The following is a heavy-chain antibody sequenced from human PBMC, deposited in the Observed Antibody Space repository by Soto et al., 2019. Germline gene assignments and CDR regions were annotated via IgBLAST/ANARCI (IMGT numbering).Heavy chain of an antibody. Sequence: PGGSLRLSCVGSGFTFSQAWMSWVRQTPGKGLEWVGRIKSKNVGGAIDYAAPVRGRFTISRDDSENTVFLQMDGLKSEDTGVYYCTTDSGFSWGCVDPWGLGTLVTVSS. CDR1: GFTFSQAW. CDR3: TTDSGFSWGCVDP. V-gene: IGHV3-15*01. CDR2: IKSKNVGGAI. D-gene: IGHD5-18*01. J-gene: IGHJ5*02.